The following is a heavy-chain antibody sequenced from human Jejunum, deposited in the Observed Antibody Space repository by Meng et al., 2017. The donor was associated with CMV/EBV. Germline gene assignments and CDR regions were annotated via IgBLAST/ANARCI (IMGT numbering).Heavy chain of an antibody. V-gene: IGHV1-69*05. J-gene: IGHJ4*02. Sequence: FGSYDINWVRQAPGQGLEWMGGIIPIYRSANYAQKCQGRVTITTDESTSTAYMELSSLTSEDTAVYYCARDGREGYNYPYYFDYWGQGTLVTVSS. CDR3: ARDGREGYNYPYYFDY. CDR1: FGSYD. CDR2: IIPIYRSA. D-gene: IGHD5-24*01.